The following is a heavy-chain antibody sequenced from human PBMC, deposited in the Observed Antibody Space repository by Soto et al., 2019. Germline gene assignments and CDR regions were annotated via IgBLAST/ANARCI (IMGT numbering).Heavy chain of an antibody. CDR2: IIPIFGTA. CDR3: AGEVMITFGGVLNYYYGMDV. Sequence: QVQLVQSGAEVKKPGSSVKVSCKASGGTFSSYAISWVRQAPGQGLEWMGGIIPIFGTANYAQKFQGRVTITADESTSPAYMELSSLRSEDTAVYYCAGEVMITFGGVLNYYYGMDVWGQGTTVTVSS. CDR1: GGTFSSYA. V-gene: IGHV1-69*01. J-gene: IGHJ6*02. D-gene: IGHD3-16*01.